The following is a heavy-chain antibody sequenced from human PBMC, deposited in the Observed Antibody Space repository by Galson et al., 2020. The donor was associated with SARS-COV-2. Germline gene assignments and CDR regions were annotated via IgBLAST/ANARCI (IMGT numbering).Heavy chain of an antibody. Sequence: SETLSLTCTASGGSVSKNNIYWVWIRQPPGKGLEGIVSVVYTGNTFFKPSLKSLASISVDTSKNQFSLTVSSVTAADTAVYYGERTGSSWYYFDSWGQGTLVTVSS. V-gene: IGHV4-39*07. CDR1: GGSVSKNNIY. D-gene: IGHD6-13*01. J-gene: IGHJ4*02. CDR2: VVYTGNT. CDR3: ERTGSSWYYFDS.